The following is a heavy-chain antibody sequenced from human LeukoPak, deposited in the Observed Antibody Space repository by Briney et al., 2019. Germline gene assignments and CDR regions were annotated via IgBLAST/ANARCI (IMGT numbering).Heavy chain of an antibody. V-gene: IGHV3-7*01. CDR1: GFTFSSDW. CDR2: IKQDGSEK. J-gene: IGHJ4*02. D-gene: IGHD3-16*02. CDR3: TTDYYDYVWGSYRPDY. Sequence: PGGSLRLSCAAAGFTFSSDWMSWVRQAPGKGLEWVANIKQDGSEKYYVDSVKGRFTISRDNAKNSLYLQMNSLRAEDTAVYYCTTDYYDYVWGSYRPDYWGQGTLVTVSS.